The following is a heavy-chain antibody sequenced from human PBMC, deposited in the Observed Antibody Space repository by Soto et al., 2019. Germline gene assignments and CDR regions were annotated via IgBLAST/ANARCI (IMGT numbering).Heavy chain of an antibody. CDR3: AKSPYSTMVRGVTWFDP. CDR1: GFTFSSYA. Sequence: PGGSLRLSCAASGFTFSSYAMSWVRQAPGKGLEWVSAISGSGGSTYYADSVKGRFTISRDNSKNTLYLQMNSLRAEDTAVYYCAKSPYSTMVRGVTWFDPWGQGTLVTVSS. D-gene: IGHD3-10*01. CDR2: ISGSGGST. V-gene: IGHV3-23*01. J-gene: IGHJ5*02.